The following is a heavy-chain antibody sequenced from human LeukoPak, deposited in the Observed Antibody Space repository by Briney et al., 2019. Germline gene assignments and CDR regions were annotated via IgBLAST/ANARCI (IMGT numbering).Heavy chain of an antibody. V-gene: IGHV1-69*13. CDR1: GGTFSRFA. D-gene: IGHD2-2*01. CDR3: ARGGLGYCSGTTCPNNWFDP. J-gene: IGHJ5*02. CDR2: IIPIFGPA. Sequence: ASVKVSCKTSGGTFSRFAISWVRQAPGQGLEWMGGIIPIFGPANYAQKIQGRVTITADESTSTAYMELSSLRSEDTAVYYCARGGLGYCSGTTCPNNWFDPWGQGTLVTVSS.